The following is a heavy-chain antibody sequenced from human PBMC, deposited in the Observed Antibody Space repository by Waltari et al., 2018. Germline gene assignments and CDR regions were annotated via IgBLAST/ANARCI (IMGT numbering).Heavy chain of an antibody. CDR3: SGGEVTGTDF. Sequence: EVQVVETGGGLVQPGGSLQLSCAPSGFSLSGPSIHWVRQTSGKGLEWVGRIRREPYNYATAYSASVKGRFTISRDDSKNTAFLQMNSLMTEDTAVYYCSGGEVTGTDFWGQGTLVTVSS. CDR2: IRREPYNYAT. V-gene: IGHV3-73*01. D-gene: IGHD6-19*01. J-gene: IGHJ4*02. CDR1: GFSLSGPS.